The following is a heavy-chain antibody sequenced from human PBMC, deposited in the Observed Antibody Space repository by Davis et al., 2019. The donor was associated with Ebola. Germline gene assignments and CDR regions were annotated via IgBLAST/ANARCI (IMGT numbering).Heavy chain of an antibody. CDR3: AGKRRDGYNLGAFDI. CDR2: INPSGGST. V-gene: IGHV1-46*01. CDR1: GYTFTSYY. J-gene: IGHJ3*02. D-gene: IGHD5-24*01. Sequence: ASVQVSCKASGYTFTSYYMHWVRQAPGQGFEWMGVINPSGGSTSSAQKFQGRVTMTRDTSTSTVYMELSSLRSEDTAVYYCAGKRRDGYNLGAFDIWGQGTMVTVSS.